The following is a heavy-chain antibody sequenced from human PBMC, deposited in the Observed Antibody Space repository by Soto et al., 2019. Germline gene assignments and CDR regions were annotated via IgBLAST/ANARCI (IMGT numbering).Heavy chain of an antibody. CDR1: GLTFSSDS. D-gene: IGHD1-26*01. J-gene: IGHJ4*02. CDR3: ARDLRGSSGNYGPAY. CDR2: ISSSSSAI. Sequence: PGGSLRLSCAASGLTFSSDSMNWVRQAPGKGLEWVSYISSSSSAIYYTDSVKGRFTISRDNAKNSLYLQMNSLRAEDTAVYYCARDLRGSSGNYGPAYWGQGTLVTVSS. V-gene: IGHV3-48*01.